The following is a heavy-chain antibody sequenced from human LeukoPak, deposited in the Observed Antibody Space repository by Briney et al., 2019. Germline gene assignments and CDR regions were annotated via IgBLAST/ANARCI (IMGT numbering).Heavy chain of an antibody. CDR3: AREESGSYPLDYYYGMDV. D-gene: IGHD1-26*01. V-gene: IGHV1-46*01. J-gene: IGHJ6*02. Sequence: GASVKVSCKASGYSFTSYYMHWVRQAPGQGLEWMGIINPSGGGTSYAQKLQGRVTMTTDTSTSTAYMELRSLRSDDTAVYYCAREESGSYPLDYYYGMDVWGQGTTVTVSS. CDR1: GYSFTSYY. CDR2: INPSGGGT.